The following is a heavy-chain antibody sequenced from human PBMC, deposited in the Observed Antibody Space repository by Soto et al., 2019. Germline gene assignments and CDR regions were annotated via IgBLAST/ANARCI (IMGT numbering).Heavy chain of an antibody. D-gene: IGHD3-3*01. CDR1: GFTFSSYG. CDR3: SKICNTVFGGGIDIAAGYYGMDV. V-gene: IGHV3-33*06. Sequence: QVQLVESGGGVVQPGRSLRLSCAASGFTFSSYGMHWVRQAPGKGLEWVAVIWYDGSNKYYADSVKGRFTISRDNSKNTVVLEINRLRGQGKGLVFLSKICNTVFGGGIDIAAGYYGMDVWGQGTTVTVSS. J-gene: IGHJ6*02. CDR2: IWYDGSNK.